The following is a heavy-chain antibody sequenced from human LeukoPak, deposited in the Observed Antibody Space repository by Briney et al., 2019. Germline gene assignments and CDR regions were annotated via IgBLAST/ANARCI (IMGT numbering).Heavy chain of an antibody. D-gene: IGHD6-19*01. CDR1: GYTFTTYG. CDR3: ARGLAVAVVHDY. J-gene: IGHJ4*02. V-gene: IGHV1-18*01. CDR2: INAYSGNT. Sequence: ASVKVSCKASGYTFTTYGNSWVRQAPGQGLEWMGWINAYSGNTNYAQKFQGRVTMTTDTSTRTAYMDLRSLTSDDTAVYFCARGLAVAVVHDYWGQGTLVTVSS.